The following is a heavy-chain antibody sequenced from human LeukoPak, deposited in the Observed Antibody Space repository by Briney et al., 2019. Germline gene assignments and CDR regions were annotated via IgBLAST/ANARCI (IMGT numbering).Heavy chain of an antibody. J-gene: IGHJ6*02. D-gene: IGHD2-2*01. CDR2: IWYDGSNK. V-gene: IGHV3-33*01. CDR3: ARGSTSLDYYYYGMDV. Sequence: GGSLRLSCAASGFTFSSYGMHWVRQAPGKGLEWVAVIWYDGSNKYYADSVKGRFTISRDNSKNTLYLQMNSLRAEDTAVYYCARGSTSLDYYYYGMDVWGQGTTVTVSS. CDR1: GFTFSSYG.